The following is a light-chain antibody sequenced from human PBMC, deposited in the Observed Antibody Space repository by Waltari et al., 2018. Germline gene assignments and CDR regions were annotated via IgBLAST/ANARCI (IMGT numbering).Light chain of an antibody. V-gene: IGKV1-39*01. CDR3: MQALQTPYT. CDR2: AAS. CDR1: QSISSY. J-gene: IGKJ2*01. Sequence: DIQMTQSPSSLSASVGDRVTITCRASQSISSYLNWYQQKPGKAPKLLIYAASSLQSGVPSRFSGSGSGTDFTLTISRVEADDVGVYYCMQALQTPYTFGQGTKLEIK.